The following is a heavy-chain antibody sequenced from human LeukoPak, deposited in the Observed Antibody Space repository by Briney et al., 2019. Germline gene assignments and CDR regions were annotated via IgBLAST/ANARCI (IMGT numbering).Heavy chain of an antibody. CDR2: INAGNGNT. CDR1: GYTFTSYA. CDR3: ARWGTVYYDILTGRSYFDY. V-gene: IGHV1-3*01. J-gene: IGHJ4*02. D-gene: IGHD3-9*01. Sequence: GASVKVSCKASGYTFTSYAMHWVRQAPGQRLEWMGWINAGNGNTKYSQKFQGRVTITRDTSASTAYMELSSLRSEDTAVYYCARWGTVYYDILTGRSYFDYWGQGTLVTVSS.